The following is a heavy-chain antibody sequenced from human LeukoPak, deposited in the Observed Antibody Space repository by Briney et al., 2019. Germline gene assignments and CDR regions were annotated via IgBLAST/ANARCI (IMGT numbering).Heavy chain of an antibody. D-gene: IGHD2-21*02. CDR3: ARDTPYCGGDCYFS. Sequence: SVKVSCKASGGTFSSYAISWVRQAPGQGREWMGRIIPIFGTANYAQKFQGRVTITTDESTSTAYMELSSLRSEDTAVYYCARDTPYCGGDCYFSWGQGTLVTVSP. V-gene: IGHV1-69*05. J-gene: IGHJ5*02. CDR2: IIPIFGTA. CDR1: GGTFSSYA.